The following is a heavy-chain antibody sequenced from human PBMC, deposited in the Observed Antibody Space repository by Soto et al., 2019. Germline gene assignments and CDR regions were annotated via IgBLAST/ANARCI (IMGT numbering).Heavy chain of an antibody. CDR1: GGTFSSYA. Sequence: QVQLVQSGAEVKKPGSSVKVSCKASGGTFSSYAISWVRQAPGQGLEWMGGIIPIFGTANYAQKFQGRVTITADESTSTAYMELSSLRSEDTAVYYCARGGREEQWLPPLGMDVWGQGTTVTVSS. CDR3: ARGGREEQWLPPLGMDV. V-gene: IGHV1-69*12. CDR2: IIPIFGTA. J-gene: IGHJ6*02. D-gene: IGHD6-19*01.